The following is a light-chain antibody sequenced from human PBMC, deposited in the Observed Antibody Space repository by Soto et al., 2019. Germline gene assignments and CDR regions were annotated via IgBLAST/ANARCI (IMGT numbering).Light chain of an antibody. CDR1: QDIRNE. J-gene: IGKJ1*01. CDR3: LQHNTYPWT. Sequence: DIQMTQSPSSLSASVGDRVTITCRASQDIRNELGWYQQKPGRAPKRLIYGVSNLQSGVPSRFSGSASGTEFTLTIISLQPEDSATYYCLQHNTYPWTFGQGTKVEVK. V-gene: IGKV1-17*01. CDR2: GVS.